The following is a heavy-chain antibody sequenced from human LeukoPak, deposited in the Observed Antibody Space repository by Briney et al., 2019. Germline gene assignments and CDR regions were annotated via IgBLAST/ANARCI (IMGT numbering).Heavy chain of an antibody. Sequence: ASVKVSCKASAYNFANYRIHWVRQAPGQGLEWMGYINPNTGGTKYAQNFQGRATMTRDTSITTAYMELSWLRSDDSALYYCTREGSTDAFDIWGQGTMVTVSS. J-gene: IGHJ3*02. V-gene: IGHV1-2*02. CDR2: INPNTGGT. CDR1: AYNFANYR. CDR3: TREGSTDAFDI.